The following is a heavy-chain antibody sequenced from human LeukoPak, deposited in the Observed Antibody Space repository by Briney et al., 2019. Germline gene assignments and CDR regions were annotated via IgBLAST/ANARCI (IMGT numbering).Heavy chain of an antibody. J-gene: IGHJ4*02. CDR1: GLTFSNYA. V-gene: IGHV3-23*01. CDR3: AKASWVSDADAVL. D-gene: IGHD6-13*01. CDR2: IHYSGGST. Sequence: GGSLRLSCVTSGLTFSNYAMTWVRQAPGKGLEWVSSIHYSGGSTYYADSVKGRFTISRDDSKDTLYLQMNSLRAEDTAIYYCAKASWVSDADAVLWGQGTQVTVSS.